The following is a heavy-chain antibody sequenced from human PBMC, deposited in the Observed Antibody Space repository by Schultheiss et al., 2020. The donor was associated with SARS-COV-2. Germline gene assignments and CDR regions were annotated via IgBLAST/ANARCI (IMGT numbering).Heavy chain of an antibody. V-gene: IGHV3-30*18. Sequence: GGSLRLSCAASGFTFSSYGMHWVRQAPGKGLEWVAVISYDGSNKYYADSVKGRFTISRDNSKNTLYLQMNSLRAEDTAVYYCANWGGAVAGSFDYWGQGTMVTVSS. D-gene: IGHD6-19*01. J-gene: IGHJ4*02. CDR1: GFTFSSYG. CDR3: ANWGGAVAGSFDY. CDR2: ISYDGSNK.